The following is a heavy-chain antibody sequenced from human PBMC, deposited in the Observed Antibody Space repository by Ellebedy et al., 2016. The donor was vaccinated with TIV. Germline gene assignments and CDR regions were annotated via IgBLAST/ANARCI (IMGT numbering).Heavy chain of an antibody. CDR3: ATVGVSSGWYGGNWFDP. CDR2: FDPEDGET. D-gene: IGHD6-19*01. V-gene: IGHV1-24*01. CDR1: GYTLTELS. Sequence: AASVKVSCKVSGYTLTELSMHWVRQAPGKGLEWMGGFDPEDGETIYAQKFQGRVTMTEDTSTDTAYMELSSLRSEDTAVYYCATVGVSSGWYGGNWFDPWGQGTLVTVSS. J-gene: IGHJ5*02.